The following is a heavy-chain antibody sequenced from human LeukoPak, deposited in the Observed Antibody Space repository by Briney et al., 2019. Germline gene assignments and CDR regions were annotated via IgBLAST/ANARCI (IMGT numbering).Heavy chain of an antibody. CDR3: ARDQGGDDYVNRFDP. CDR2: ISSSSSYI. J-gene: IGHJ5*02. V-gene: IGHV3-21*01. CDR1: GFTFSSYS. Sequence: GGSLRLSCAASGFTFSSYSMNWVRQAPGKGLEWVSSISSSSSYIYYADSVKGRLTISRDNSKNTLYLQMNSLRAEDTAVYYCARDQGGDDYVNRFDPWGQGTLVTVSS. D-gene: IGHD4-17*01.